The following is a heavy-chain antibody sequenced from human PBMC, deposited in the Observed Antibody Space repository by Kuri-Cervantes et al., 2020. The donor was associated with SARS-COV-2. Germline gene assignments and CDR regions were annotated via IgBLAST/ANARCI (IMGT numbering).Heavy chain of an antibody. D-gene: IGHD3-10*01. CDR2: INHSGST. Sequence: SETLSLTCAVYGGSFSGYYWSWIRQPPGKGLEWIGEINHSGSTNYNPSLKSRVTISVDTSKNQFSLKLSSVTAADTAVYYCARVGDYYGSGSVGYWGQGTLVTVSS. V-gene: IGHV4-34*01. J-gene: IGHJ4*02. CDR3: ARVGDYYGSGSVGY. CDR1: GGSFSGYY.